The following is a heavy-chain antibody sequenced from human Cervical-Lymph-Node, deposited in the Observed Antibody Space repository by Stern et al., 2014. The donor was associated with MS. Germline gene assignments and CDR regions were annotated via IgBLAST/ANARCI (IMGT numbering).Heavy chain of an antibody. Sequence: VQLVQSGTEVKKPGASVKVSCTASGYTFDSHGISWVRQAPGQGLEWVGWISGYRTNYAQRLQDRVTLTIDTSTTTAYMELRNLRSEDTAVYFCARDKALTVFDNWGQGTLVTVSS. CDR3: ARDKALTVFDN. CDR1: GYTFDSHG. D-gene: IGHD1-20*01. J-gene: IGHJ4*02. V-gene: IGHV1-18*01. CDR2: ISGYRT.